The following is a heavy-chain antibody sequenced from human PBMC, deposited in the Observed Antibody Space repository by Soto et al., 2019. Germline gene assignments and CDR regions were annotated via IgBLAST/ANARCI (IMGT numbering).Heavy chain of an antibody. J-gene: IGHJ6*02. CDR3: ARGAITMVRGTEGGIYYCGMDV. V-gene: IGHV1-3*01. CDR2: INAGNGNT. CDR1: GYTFTSYA. Sequence: QVQLVQSGAEVKKPGASVKVSCKASGYTFTSYAMHWVRQAPGQRLAWMGWINAGNGNTKYSQKFQGRVTITRDTSASTAYMELSSLRSEDTAVYYCARGAITMVRGTEGGIYYCGMDVWGQGTTVTVSS. D-gene: IGHD3-10*01.